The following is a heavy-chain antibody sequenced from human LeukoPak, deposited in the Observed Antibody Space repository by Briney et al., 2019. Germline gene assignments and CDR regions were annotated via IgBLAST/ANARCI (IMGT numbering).Heavy chain of an antibody. D-gene: IGHD2-2*02. CDR3: TSGGDCSRTSCYTD. V-gene: IGHV3-15*01. Sequence: GGSLRLSSAAAGFTFTNAWMSWVRQAPGKGLEWVGRIKSKADGGATDHAALVKGRFTISRDDSKNTLYLQMNSLKTEDTAVYYCTSGGDCSRTSCYTDWGQGTLVTVSS. J-gene: IGHJ4*02. CDR1: GFTFTNAW. CDR2: IKSKADGGAT.